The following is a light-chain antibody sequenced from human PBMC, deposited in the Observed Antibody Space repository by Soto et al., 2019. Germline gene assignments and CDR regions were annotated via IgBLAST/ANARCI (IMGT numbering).Light chain of an antibody. CDR1: QGISSY. Sequence: AIRMTQSPSSLSASTGDRVTITCRASQGISSYLAWYQQKPGKAPKLLIYAASTLQSGVPSRFSVSGSGTDFTLAISCLQSEDFAPYYCQQYYSYPQSFGQGTKVEIK. CDR2: AAS. V-gene: IGKV1-8*01. CDR3: QQYYSYPQS. J-gene: IGKJ1*01.